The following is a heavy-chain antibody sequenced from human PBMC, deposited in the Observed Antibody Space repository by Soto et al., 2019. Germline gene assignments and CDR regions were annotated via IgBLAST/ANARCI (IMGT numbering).Heavy chain of an antibody. J-gene: IGHJ4*02. D-gene: IGHD3-10*02. CDR3: ARSGDNYNVLDY. CDR1: GFSTSDHY. CDR2: SSNSGTFT. V-gene: IGHV3-11*03. Sequence: PGGCLGLSCAASGFSTSDHYMSWIRQAPGKGLEWVSYSSNSGTFTKYADSVKGRFSISRDNAKNSLYLEINSLRGEDTAIYYCARSGDNYNVLDYWGQGTPVTVSS.